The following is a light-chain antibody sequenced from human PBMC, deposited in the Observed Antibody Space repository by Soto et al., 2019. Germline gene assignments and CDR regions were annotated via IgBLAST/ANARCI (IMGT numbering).Light chain of an antibody. V-gene: IGKV3-20*01. CDR1: QSVSSSY. CDR2: AAS. Sequence: EIVLTQSPGTLSLSPGERATLSCRASQSVSSSYLAWYQHKPGQAPRLLIYAASSRATGIPDRFSGSGSGTDFTLTISRLEPEDFAVYYCQYNGSSQYTFGQGTKLEIQ. J-gene: IGKJ2*01. CDR3: QYNGSSQYT.